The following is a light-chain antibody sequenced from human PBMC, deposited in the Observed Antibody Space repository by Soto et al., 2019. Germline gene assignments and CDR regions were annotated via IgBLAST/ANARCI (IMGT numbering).Light chain of an antibody. J-gene: IGKJ4*01. V-gene: IGKV3D-15*01. CDR1: QDVSSK. CDR3: QQYIRWPLT. CDR2: DAS. Sequence: EVVVTQSPATLSVSPGERVTLSSRTSQDVSSKLAWYQQKPGQPPSLLIYDASTRATGTPARFSGSGSGTEFTLAVSSLQSEDYALYFCQQYIRWPLTFGGGTKVEIK.